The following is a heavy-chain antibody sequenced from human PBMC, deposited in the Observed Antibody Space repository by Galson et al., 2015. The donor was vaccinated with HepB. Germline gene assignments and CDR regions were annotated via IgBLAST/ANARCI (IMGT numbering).Heavy chain of an antibody. D-gene: IGHD1-26*01. CDR2: INAGNGNT. CDR1: GYTFTSYA. J-gene: IGHJ6*03. Sequence: SVKVSCKASGYTFTSYAMHWVRQAPGQRLEWMGWINAGNGNTKYSQKFQGRVTITRDTSASTAYMELSSLRSEDTAVYYCARGRRELLWYYYYMDVWGKGTTVTVSS. V-gene: IGHV1-3*01. CDR3: ARGRRELLWYYYYMDV.